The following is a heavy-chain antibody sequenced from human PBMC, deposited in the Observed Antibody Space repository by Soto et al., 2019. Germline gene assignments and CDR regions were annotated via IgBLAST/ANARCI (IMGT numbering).Heavy chain of an antibody. D-gene: IGHD2-2*03. CDR2: IGKRGGII. CDR3: ARIKSSAPWMQCFDY. Sequence: QVQLVESGGGVVKPGGSLRLSCTASGFTFSDHYMAWIRQAPGKGLEWISHIGKRGGIINYADSLKGRFTISRDNTKNSLYLQMNSLRAEDTAIYYCARIKSSAPWMQCFDYWGQGTLVTVSS. J-gene: IGHJ4*02. CDR1: GFTFSDHY. V-gene: IGHV3-11*01.